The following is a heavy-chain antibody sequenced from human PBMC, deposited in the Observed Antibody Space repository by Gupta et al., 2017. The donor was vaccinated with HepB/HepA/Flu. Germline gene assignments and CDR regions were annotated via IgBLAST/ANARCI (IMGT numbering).Heavy chain of an antibody. CDR3: ARVSPGYSSGWYEAFDI. CDR1: GDSVSSNSAA. CDR2: TYYRSKWYN. D-gene: IGHD6-19*01. V-gene: IGHV6-1*01. J-gene: IGHJ3*02. Sequence: QVQLQQSGPGLVKPSQTLSLTCAISGDSVSSNSAAWNWIRQSPSRGLEWLGRTYYRSKWYNDYAVSVKSRITINPDTSKNRFSLQLNSVTPEDTAVYYCARVSPGYSSGWYEAFDIWGQGTMVTVSS.